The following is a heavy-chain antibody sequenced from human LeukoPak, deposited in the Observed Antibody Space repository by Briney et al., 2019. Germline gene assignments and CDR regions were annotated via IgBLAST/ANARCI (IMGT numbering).Heavy chain of an antibody. J-gene: IGHJ4*02. Sequence: GASVKVSCKASGGTFSSYAISWVRQAPGQGLEWMGGIIPIFGTANHAQKFQGRVTITADESTSTAYMELSSLRSEDTAVYHCAKGGQRNRAHFDYWGQGTLVTVPS. CDR3: AKGGQRNRAHFDY. CDR1: GGTFSSYA. V-gene: IGHV1-69*13. CDR2: IIPIFGTA. D-gene: IGHD1-14*01.